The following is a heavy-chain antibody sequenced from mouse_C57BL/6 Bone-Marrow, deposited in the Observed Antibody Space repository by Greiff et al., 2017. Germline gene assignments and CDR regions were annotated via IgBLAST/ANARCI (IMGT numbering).Heavy chain of an antibody. CDR2: IYPGSGGT. V-gene: IGHV1-54*01. J-gene: IGHJ4*01. Sequence: QVQLQQSGAELVRPGTSVKVSCKASGYAFTHSLIEWVKQRPGQGLEWIGVIYPGSGGTKYNEKFKGKATLTADNSSSTAYMQLSSLKSEDSAVYFCARYTIFEDSSMDYWGQGTSVTVSS. CDR1: GYAFTHSL. CDR3: ARYTIFEDSSMDY.